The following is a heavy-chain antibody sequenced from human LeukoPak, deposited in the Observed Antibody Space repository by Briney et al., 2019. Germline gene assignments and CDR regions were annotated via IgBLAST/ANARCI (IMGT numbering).Heavy chain of an antibody. V-gene: IGHV1-69*05. J-gene: IGHJ5*02. D-gene: IGHD4/OR15-4a*01. CDR1: GGTFSSYA. CDR3: ARDYQGATGWFDP. CDR2: IIPIFGTA. Sequence: VASVKVSCKASGGTFSSYAISWVRQAPGQGLEWMGGIIPIFGTANYAQKFQGRVTITTDESTSTAYMELSSLRSEDTAVYYCARDYQGATGWFDPWGQGTLVTVSS.